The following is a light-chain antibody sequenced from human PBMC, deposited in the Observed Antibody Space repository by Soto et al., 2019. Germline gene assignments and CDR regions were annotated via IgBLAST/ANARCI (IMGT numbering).Light chain of an antibody. CDR3: AAWDDSLNGVV. Sequence: QSVLTQPPSASGTPGQGVTTSGSGSSSNIGSNTVNWYQQLPGTAPKLLIYSNTQRPSGVPDRFSGSKSGTSASLAISGLQSEDEADYYCAAWDDSLNGVVFGGGTKLTVL. CDR1: SSNIGSNT. V-gene: IGLV1-44*01. CDR2: SNT. J-gene: IGLJ2*01.